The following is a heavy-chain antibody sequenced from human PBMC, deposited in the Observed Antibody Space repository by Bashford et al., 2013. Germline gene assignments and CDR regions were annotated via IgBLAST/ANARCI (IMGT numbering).Heavy chain of an antibody. CDR1: GGTFSSYA. J-gene: IGHJ6*02. CDR2: IIPIFGTA. V-gene: IGHV1-69*13. CDR3: AREDCSGGSCNYGTDV. Sequence: SVKVSCKASGGTFSSYAISWVRQAPGQGLEWMGGIIPIFGTANYAQKFQGRVTITADESTSTAYMELSSLRSEDTAVYYCAREDCSGGSCNYGTDVWGQGTTVTVSS. D-gene: IGHD2-15*01.